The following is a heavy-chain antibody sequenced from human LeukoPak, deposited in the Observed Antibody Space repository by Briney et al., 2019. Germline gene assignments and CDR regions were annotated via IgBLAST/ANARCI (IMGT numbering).Heavy chain of an antibody. Sequence: GGSLRLSCAASGFTFDDYAMHWVRQAPGKGLEWVSLISWDGGSTYYADSVKGRFTISRDNSKNSLYLQMNSLRAEDTALYYCAKDITPYSSGWLIDYWGQGTLVTVSS. V-gene: IGHV3-43D*03. CDR3: AKDITPYSSGWLIDY. J-gene: IGHJ4*02. CDR1: GFTFDDYA. CDR2: ISWDGGST. D-gene: IGHD6-19*01.